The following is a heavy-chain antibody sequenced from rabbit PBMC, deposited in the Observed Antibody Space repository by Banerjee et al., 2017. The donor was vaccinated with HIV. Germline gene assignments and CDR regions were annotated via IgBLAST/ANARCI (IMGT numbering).Heavy chain of an antibody. D-gene: IGHD7-1*01. CDR1: GFTISSSYY. CDR2: IYGGGSGNT. Sequence: QSLEESGGGLVQPEGSLTLTCTASGFTISSSYYMCWVRQAPGKGLEWIACIYGGGSGNTYYASWAKGRFTISKTSSTTVTLQVTSLTAADTATYFCARELVMLVMVPMGYGMDLWGQGTLVTVS. V-gene: IGHV1S40*01. J-gene: IGHJ3*01. CDR3: ARELVMLVMVPMGYGMDL.